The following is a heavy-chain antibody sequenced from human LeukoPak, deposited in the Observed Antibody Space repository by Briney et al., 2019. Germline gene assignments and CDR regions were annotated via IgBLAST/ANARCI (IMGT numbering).Heavy chain of an antibody. CDR2: ISGSGGST. D-gene: IGHD3-22*01. Sequence: PGGSLRLSCAASGFTVSSNYMSWVRQAPGKGLEWVSAISGSGGSTYYADSVKGRFTISRDNSKNTLYLQMNSLRAEDTAVYYCAKEDYYDSIPFDYWGQGTLVTVSS. J-gene: IGHJ4*02. CDR1: GFTVSSNY. V-gene: IGHV3-23*01. CDR3: AKEDYYDSIPFDY.